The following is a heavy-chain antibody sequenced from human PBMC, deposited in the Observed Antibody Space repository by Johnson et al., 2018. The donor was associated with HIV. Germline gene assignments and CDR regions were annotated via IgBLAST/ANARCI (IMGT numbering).Heavy chain of an antibody. J-gene: IGHJ3*02. CDR3: SREAGAGSYSPWRADAFDI. Sequence: QVQLVESGGGLVQPGGSLRLSCAASGITVSSNYMSWVRQAPGKGLEWVAFIRYDGSNKYYADSVKGRFTISRDNAKTSLYLQMNSLRAEDAALDYCSREAGAGSYSPWRADAFDIWGQGTRVTVSS. CDR2: IRYDGSNK. D-gene: IGHD3-10*01. CDR1: GITVSSNY. V-gene: IGHV3-30*02.